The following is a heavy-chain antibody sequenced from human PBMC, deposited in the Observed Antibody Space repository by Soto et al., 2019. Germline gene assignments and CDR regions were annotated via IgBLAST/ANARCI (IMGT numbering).Heavy chain of an antibody. J-gene: IGHJ4*02. Sequence: EVQLLESGGDLVQPGGSLRLSCAASGFTFSNYDMSWVRQALGKGLEWVSSVSSSGSSTYYADSVKGRFTISRDNSKNTLYLQMSSLGAADTAVYHCARRDCGSGRNCEFGAPAFAYWGQGNLVTVTS. D-gene: IGHD2-21*01. V-gene: IGHV3-23*01. CDR1: GFTFSNYD. CDR2: VSSSGSST. CDR3: ARRDCGSGRNCEFGAPAFAY.